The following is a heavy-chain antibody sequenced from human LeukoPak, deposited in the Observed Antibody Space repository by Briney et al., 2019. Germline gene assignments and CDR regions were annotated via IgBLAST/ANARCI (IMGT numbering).Heavy chain of an antibody. J-gene: IGHJ5*02. CDR1: GGSISSGYY. D-gene: IGHD1-26*01. CDR2: IYHSGST. CDR3: ARRPIVGSTGFYFDP. Sequence: SETLSLTCTVSGGSISSGYYWGWIRQPPGKGLEWIGSIYHSGSTYYNPSLKSRVTISVDTSKNQFSLKLSSVTAADTAVYYCARRPIVGSTGFYFDPWGPGTLVTVSS. V-gene: IGHV4-38-2*02.